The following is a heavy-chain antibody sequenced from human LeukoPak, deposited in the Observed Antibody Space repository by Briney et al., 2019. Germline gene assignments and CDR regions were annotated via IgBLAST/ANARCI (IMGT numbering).Heavy chain of an antibody. CDR3: ARDARPAAKYSDILTGLDY. CDR1: GGSFNSYP. Sequence: SVTVSCKASGGSFNSYPISWVRQAPGQGLEWMGGINPISGTANYTQKFQGRVTITADESTSTAYMELSSLTSEDTAVYYCARDARPAAKYSDILTGLDYWGQGALVTVSS. J-gene: IGHJ4*02. D-gene: IGHD3-9*01. CDR2: INPISGTA. V-gene: IGHV1-69*13.